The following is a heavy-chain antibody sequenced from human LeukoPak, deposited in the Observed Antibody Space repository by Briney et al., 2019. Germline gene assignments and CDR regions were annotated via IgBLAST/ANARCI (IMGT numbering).Heavy chain of an antibody. J-gene: IGHJ5*02. CDR2: IYYSGST. Sequence: SETLSLTCTVSGGSISSSSYYWGWIRQPPGKGREWIGSIYYSGSTYYNPSLKSRVTISVDTSKNQFSLKLSSVTAADTAVYYCARHALTTINWFDPWGQGTLVTVSS. CDR1: GGSISSSSYY. V-gene: IGHV4-39*01. D-gene: IGHD3-22*01. CDR3: ARHALTTINWFDP.